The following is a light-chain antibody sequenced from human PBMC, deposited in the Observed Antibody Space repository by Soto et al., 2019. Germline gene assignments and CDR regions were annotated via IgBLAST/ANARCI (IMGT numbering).Light chain of an antibody. CDR2: GSS. J-gene: IGKJ1*01. Sequence: EIVMTQSPATLSVYPGERATLSCRASQSVSSNLAWYQQKPGQARRLLIYGSSTRATGIPARFSGSGSGKEFHLTISSLQSEDFAVYYCQQYNNWPRTFGQGTKVEIK. V-gene: IGKV3-15*01. CDR1: QSVSSN. CDR3: QQYNNWPRT.